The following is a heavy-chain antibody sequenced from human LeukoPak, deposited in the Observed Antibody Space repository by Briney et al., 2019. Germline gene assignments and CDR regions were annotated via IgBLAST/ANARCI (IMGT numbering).Heavy chain of an antibody. Sequence: GGSLRLSCAASGFTFTDYYMSWVRQAPGKGLEWVSCISSSGYTTYYADSVKGRATISRDNAKNSLFLQMNSLRAEDTAVYYCAKVAGLDAFDIWGQGTMVTVSS. CDR3: AKVAGLDAFDI. V-gene: IGHV3-11*01. D-gene: IGHD6-25*01. CDR1: GFTFTDYY. J-gene: IGHJ3*02. CDR2: ISSSGYTT.